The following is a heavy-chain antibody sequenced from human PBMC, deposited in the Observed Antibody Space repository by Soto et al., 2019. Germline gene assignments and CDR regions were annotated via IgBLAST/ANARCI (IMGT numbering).Heavy chain of an antibody. CDR3: ARDRITIFGVPGHIDAFDI. J-gene: IGHJ3*02. D-gene: IGHD3-3*01. V-gene: IGHV4-30-4*01. CDR2: IYYSGST. Sequence: PSETLSLTCTVSGGSISSGDYYWSWIRQPPGKGLEWIGYIYYSGSTYYNPSLKSRVTISVDTSKNQFSLKLSSVTAADTAVYYCARDRITIFGVPGHIDAFDIWGQGTMVTVSS. CDR1: GGSISSGDYY.